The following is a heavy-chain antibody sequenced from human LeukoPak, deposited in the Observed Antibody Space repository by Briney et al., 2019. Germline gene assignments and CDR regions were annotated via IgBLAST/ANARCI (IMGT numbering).Heavy chain of an antibody. J-gene: IGHJ4*02. CDR2: IYDSGST. V-gene: IGHV4-38-2*01. Sequence: NPSETLSLTCAVYGYSISSGYYWGWIRPPPGKGLEWIGSIYDSGSTYYNPSLKSRVTISVDTSKNQFSLKLSSVTAADTAVYYCARTYGSGSTSPHYWGQGTLVTVSS. CDR3: ARTYGSGSTSPHY. D-gene: IGHD3-10*01. CDR1: GYSISSGYY.